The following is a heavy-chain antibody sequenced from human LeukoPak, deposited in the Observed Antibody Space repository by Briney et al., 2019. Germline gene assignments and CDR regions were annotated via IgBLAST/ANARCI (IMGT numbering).Heavy chain of an antibody. CDR1: GFTFSSYG. D-gene: IGHD2-2*01. CDR2: IRYDGSNK. V-gene: IGHV3-30*02. CDR3: AKDHWYQLLSDFDY. Sequence: PGGSLRLSCAASGFTFSSYGMHWVRQAPGKGLEWVAFIRYDGSNKYYADSVKGRFTISRDNSKNTLYLQMNSLRAEDTAVYYCAKDHWYQLLSDFDYWGQGTLVTVSS. J-gene: IGHJ4*02.